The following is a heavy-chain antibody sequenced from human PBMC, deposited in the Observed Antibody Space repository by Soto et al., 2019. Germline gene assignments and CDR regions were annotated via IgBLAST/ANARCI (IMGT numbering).Heavy chain of an antibody. V-gene: IGHV3-30-3*01. D-gene: IGHD6-19*01. CDR2: ISYDGSNK. CDR1: GFTFSSYA. Sequence: GGSLRLSCAASGFTFSSYAMHWVRQAPGKGLEWVAVISYDGSNKYYADSVKGRFTISRDNSKNTLYLQMNSLRAEDTAVYYCARSRSALRLPIPCYWGQGTLVPVSS. CDR3: ARSRSALRLPIPCY. J-gene: IGHJ4*02.